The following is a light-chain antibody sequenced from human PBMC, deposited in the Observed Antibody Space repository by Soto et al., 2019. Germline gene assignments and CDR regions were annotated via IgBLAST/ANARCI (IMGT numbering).Light chain of an antibody. J-gene: IGLJ3*02. V-gene: IGLV2-14*01. CDR2: EVT. Sequence: QSALTQPASVSGSPGQSITISCTGSSGDVGHYNYVSWYQQHPGKAPKLIIYEVTNRPSGVSNRFSGSKSGNTASLIISGLQAADEADYYCTSYTTGRIGVFGGGTKVTVL. CDR3: TSYTTGRIGV. CDR1: SGDVGHYNY.